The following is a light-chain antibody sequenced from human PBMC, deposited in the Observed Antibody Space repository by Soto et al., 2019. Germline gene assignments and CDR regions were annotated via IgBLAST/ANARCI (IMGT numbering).Light chain of an antibody. V-gene: IGKV3-11*01. Sequence: EIVLTQSPATLSLSPGERATLSCRASQSVSSYLAWYQQKPGQAPRLLIYDASNRATGIPARFSGSGSGTDFTLPISSLEPEDFAVYYCQQRSNWPPLFTCGPGTKVDIK. J-gene: IGKJ3*01. CDR1: QSVSSY. CDR2: DAS. CDR3: QQRSNWPPLFT.